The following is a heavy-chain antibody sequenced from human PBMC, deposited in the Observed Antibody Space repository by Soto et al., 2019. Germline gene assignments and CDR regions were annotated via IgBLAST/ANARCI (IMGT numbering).Heavy chain of an antibody. J-gene: IGHJ4*02. CDR1: GFTFSSYG. Sequence: QVQLVESGGGVVQPGRSLRLSCAASGFTFSSYGMHWVRQAPGKGLEWVAVISYDGSNKYYADSVKGRFTISRDNYKNTLYLQMNSLRAEDTAVYYCAKPSSVTIFGDQYYFDYWGQGTLVTVSS. CDR2: ISYDGSNK. V-gene: IGHV3-30*18. CDR3: AKPSSVTIFGDQYYFDY. D-gene: IGHD3-3*01.